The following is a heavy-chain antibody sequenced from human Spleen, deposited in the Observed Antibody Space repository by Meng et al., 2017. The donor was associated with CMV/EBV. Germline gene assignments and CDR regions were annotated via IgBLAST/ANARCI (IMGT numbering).Heavy chain of an antibody. V-gene: IGHV3-23*01. J-gene: IGHJ4*02. D-gene: IGHD1-26*01. CDR3: AKDFTGSGRYFGS. CDR1: GFKFSNSA. Sequence: CAASGFKFSNSAVGWVRQAPGKGLEYVSVISGSGENTYYADSVKGRFTISRDNSKDTLYLQMKSLRPEDTAIYYCAKDFTGSGRYFGSWGPGTLVTVSS. CDR2: ISGSGENT.